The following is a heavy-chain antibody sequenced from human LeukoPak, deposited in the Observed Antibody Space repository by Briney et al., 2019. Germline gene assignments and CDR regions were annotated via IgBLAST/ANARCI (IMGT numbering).Heavy chain of an antibody. J-gene: IGHJ4*02. CDR1: GASFSGYY. CDR3: ARSFRVSMIREEYHFDY. Sequence: SETLSLTCAVYGASFSGYYWSWIRQPPGKGLEWIGEINHSGSTNYNPSLKSRVTISVDTSKNQFSLKLSSVTAADTAVYYCARSFRVSMIREEYHFDYWGQGTLVTVSA. D-gene: IGHD3-10*01. V-gene: IGHV4-34*01. CDR2: INHSGST.